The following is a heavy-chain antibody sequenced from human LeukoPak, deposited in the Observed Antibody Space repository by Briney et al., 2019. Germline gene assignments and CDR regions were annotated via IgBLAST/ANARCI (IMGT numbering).Heavy chain of an antibody. D-gene: IGHD3-3*01. CDR2: IRYDGSNK. J-gene: IGHJ5*02. V-gene: IGHV3-30*02. CDR3: ATFPTIFGVVLSADWFDP. Sequence: GGSLRLSCAASGFTFSSYGMHWVRQAPGKGLEWVAFIRYDGSNKYYADSVNGRLTISRDNSKNTLYLQMNSLRAEDTAVYYCATFPTIFGVVLSADWFDPWGQGTLVTVSS. CDR1: GFTFSSYG.